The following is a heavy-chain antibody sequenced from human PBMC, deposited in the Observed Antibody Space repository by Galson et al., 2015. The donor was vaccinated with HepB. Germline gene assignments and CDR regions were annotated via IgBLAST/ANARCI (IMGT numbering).Heavy chain of an antibody. J-gene: IGHJ6*03. CDR2: IFPGDSDT. V-gene: IGHV5-51*03. D-gene: IGHD3-16*01. Sequence: QSGAEVKKPGGSLKISCKASGYSFTTHWIGWVRKMPGKGLEWMGIIFPGDSDTRYSPSFQGQVTMSVDKSISTAYLQWSSLKAADTAMYYCARLGGGMTTSLYYYYYMYVWGQGTTVTVSS. CDR1: GYSFTTHW. CDR3: ARLGGGMTTSLYYYYYMYV.